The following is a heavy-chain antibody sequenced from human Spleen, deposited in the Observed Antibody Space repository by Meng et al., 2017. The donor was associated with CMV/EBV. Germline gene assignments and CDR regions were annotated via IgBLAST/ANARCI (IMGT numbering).Heavy chain of an antibody. CDR1: GFTFSNYG. CDR3: AKNSDGSGYPRYSGY. J-gene: IGHJ4*02. V-gene: IGHV3-30*02. Sequence: SGFTFSNYGLPLVRQAPGKGLEWVAFVRHDGTNIQYGDSVKGRFTISRDNSKNTLYLQMNSLRTEDTAVYYCAKNSDGSGYPRYSGYWGQGTLVTVSS. CDR2: VRHDGTNI. D-gene: IGHD3-22*01.